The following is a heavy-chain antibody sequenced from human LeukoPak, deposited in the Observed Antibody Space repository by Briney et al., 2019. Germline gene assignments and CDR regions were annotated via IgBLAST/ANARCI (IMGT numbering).Heavy chain of an antibody. D-gene: IGHD6-13*01. CDR1: GGSISSYY. J-gene: IGHJ6*02. V-gene: IGHV4-4*07. Sequence: SGTLSLTCTVSGGSISSYYWSWIRQPAGKGLEWIGRIYPSGVTNYKPSLQSRVTMSVDMSKNQVSLRLSAVTAADTAVYYCARGAGLYGMDVWGQGTTVTVSS. CDR3: ARGAGLYGMDV. CDR2: IYPSGVT.